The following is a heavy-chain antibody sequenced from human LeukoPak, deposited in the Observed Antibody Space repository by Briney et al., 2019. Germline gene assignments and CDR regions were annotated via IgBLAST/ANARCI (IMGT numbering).Heavy chain of an antibody. Sequence: PGGSLRLSCAASGFTFSDYYMSWIRQAPGKGLEWVSSISSSSSYIYYADSVKGRFTISRDNAKNSLYLQMNSLRAEDTAVYYCVVVPAAQRNWGQGTLVTVSS. J-gene: IGHJ4*02. V-gene: IGHV3-11*06. CDR3: VVVPAAQRN. CDR2: ISSSSSYI. D-gene: IGHD2-2*01. CDR1: GFTFSDYY.